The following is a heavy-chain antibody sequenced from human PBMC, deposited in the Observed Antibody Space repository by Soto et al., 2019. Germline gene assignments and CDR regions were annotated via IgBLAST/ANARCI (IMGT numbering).Heavy chain of an antibody. CDR2: INVDNGET. CDR3: ARWISGGYSDWFDP. D-gene: IGHD1-26*01. V-gene: IGHV1-18*04. CDR1: GYNFMRYG. J-gene: IGHJ5*02. Sequence: QVQLVQSGAEVKKPGASVKVSCKASGYNFMRYGFTWVRQAPGQGLEWMGWINVDNGETKYPQKIQDRVSMTTDTSTRTVYMELRRLTSDVTAVYYCARWISGGYSDWFDPWGHGNLVTVSS.